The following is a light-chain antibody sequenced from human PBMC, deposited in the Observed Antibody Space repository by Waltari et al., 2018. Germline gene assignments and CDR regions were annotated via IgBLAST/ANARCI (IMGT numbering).Light chain of an antibody. CDR2: RHN. CDR1: SSNIGSNY. J-gene: IGLJ2*01. CDR3: AAWDGSLSGPV. V-gene: IGLV1-47*01. Sequence: QSVVTQPPSASGTPGQRVTISCSGSSSNIGSNYVYWFQQLPGTAPKLLIYRHNQRPSWVPDRFSGSRSGTSASLAISGLRSEDEADYYCAAWDGSLSGPVFGGGTKLTVL.